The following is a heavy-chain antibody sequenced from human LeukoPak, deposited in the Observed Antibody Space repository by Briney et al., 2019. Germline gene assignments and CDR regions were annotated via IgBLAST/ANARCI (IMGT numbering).Heavy chain of an antibody. V-gene: IGHV5-51*01. CDR2: IYPGDSDT. CDR1: GYSFTSYW. CDR3: ARGARYCSSTSCYRFGYFDY. D-gene: IGHD2-2*01. Sequence: RGESLKISCKSSGYSFTSYWIGWVRQMPGKGLEWMGIIYPGDSDTRYSPSFQGQATISADKSISTAYLQWSSLKASDTAMYYCARGARYCSSTSCYRFGYFDYWGQGTLVTVSS. J-gene: IGHJ4*02.